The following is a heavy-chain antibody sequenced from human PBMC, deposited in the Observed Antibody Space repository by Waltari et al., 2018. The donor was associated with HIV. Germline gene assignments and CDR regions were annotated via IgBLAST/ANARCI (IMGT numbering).Heavy chain of an antibody. Sequence: QAQLVESGGGLVKPGGSLRLSCAASGFTFSDYYMSWIRQAPGTGVEWSLYISRSGKTDHYAASVRGRFTSSRDNAKNSLYLQMNTLGAEDTAVYYCARGLYDVWSGFYPDYWGQGTLVSVSS. D-gene: IGHD3-3*01. CDR2: ISRSGKTD. V-gene: IGHV3-11*01. CDR1: GFTFSDYY. J-gene: IGHJ4*02. CDR3: ARGLYDVWSGFYPDY.